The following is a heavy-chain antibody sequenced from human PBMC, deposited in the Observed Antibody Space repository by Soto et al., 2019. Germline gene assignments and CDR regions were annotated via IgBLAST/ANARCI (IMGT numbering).Heavy chain of an antibody. CDR2: IYSGGST. V-gene: IGHV3-66*01. CDR3: ARERQWLLLRYFEY. CDR1: GFTVSSNY. J-gene: IGHJ4*02. Sequence: GGSLRLSCAASGFTVSSNYMSWVRQAPGKGLEWVSVIYSGGSTYYADSVKGRFTISRDNSKNTLYLQMNSLRAEDTAVYYCARERQWLLLRYFEYWGQGIRVTVSS. D-gene: IGHD3-22*01.